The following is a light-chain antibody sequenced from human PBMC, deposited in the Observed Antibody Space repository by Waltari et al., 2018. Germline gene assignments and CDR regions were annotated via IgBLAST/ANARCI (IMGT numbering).Light chain of an antibody. CDR3: QQYNSWLTWT. V-gene: IGKV3-15*01. CDR1: QNIYTN. Sequence: EIMMTQSPATLSVSPGDRATLYCRASQNIYTNLAWYQQKPGQTPRLLIYGASTRPTGIPARFSGSGSGTEFTLTINSLQSEDFAVYYCQQYNSWLTWTFGQGTKVEIK. CDR2: GAS. J-gene: IGKJ1*01.